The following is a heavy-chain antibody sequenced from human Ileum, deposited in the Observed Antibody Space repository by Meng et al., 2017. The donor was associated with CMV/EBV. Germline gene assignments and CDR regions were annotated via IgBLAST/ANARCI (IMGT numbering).Heavy chain of an antibody. CDR2: INYSMST. J-gene: IGHJ6*02. Sequence: GSLRLSCTVSGGSISSSIYYWGWIRQPPGKGLEWIGTINYSMSTYYNPSLKSRVTISVDTSKNQFSLKLSSVTAADTAVYYCTRPDCSTTSCSSQFNYYYGMDVWAQGTTVTVSS. D-gene: IGHD2-2*01. V-gene: IGHV4-39*01. CDR1: GGSISSSIYY. CDR3: TRPDCSTTSCSSQFNYYYGMDV.